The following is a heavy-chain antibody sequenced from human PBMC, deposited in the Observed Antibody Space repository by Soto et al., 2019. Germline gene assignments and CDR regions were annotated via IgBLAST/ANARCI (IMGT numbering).Heavy chain of an antibody. D-gene: IGHD3-3*01. J-gene: IGHJ6*02. CDR2: IIPIFGTA. Sequence: QVQLVQSGAEVKKPGSSVKVSCKASGGTFSNYAMSWVRQAPGQGLEWMGGIIPIFGTANYAQKFQGRVTITADGSTSTDYMELSSLRSEDTAVYYCARGMVRFLDSLGVDVWGQGTTVTVSS. CDR1: GGTFSNYA. CDR3: ARGMVRFLDSLGVDV. V-gene: IGHV1-69*12.